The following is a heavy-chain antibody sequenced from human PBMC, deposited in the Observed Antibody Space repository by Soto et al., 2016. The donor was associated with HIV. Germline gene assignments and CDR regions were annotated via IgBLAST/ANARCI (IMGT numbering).Heavy chain of an antibody. CDR3: ARVSGYCSGGNCYPNN. D-gene: IGHD2-15*01. V-gene: IGHV1-2*02. CDR1: GYTFTSYY. J-gene: IGHJ4*02. Sequence: QVQLVQSGAEVKKPGASVKVSCKASGYTFTSYYTHWVRQAPGQGLEWMGWIDPNSGDAKFAQKFQGRVTVTRDTSISTTYMELSRLRSDDTAVYYCARVSGYCSGGNCYPNNWGQGTLVTVSS. CDR2: IDPNSGDA.